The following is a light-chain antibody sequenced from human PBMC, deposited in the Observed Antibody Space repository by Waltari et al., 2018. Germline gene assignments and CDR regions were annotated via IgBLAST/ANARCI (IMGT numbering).Light chain of an antibody. Sequence: IQMTQSPSSLSASVGDRVTITCRASQSMSSHLNWYQQTPGKAPKLLSYAASSLPSGGPSRVSGRGSGTEFTLTISSLQPEDFATYYCQQSYRTPLYTFGQGTKREIK. CDR3: QQSYRTPLYT. CDR2: AAS. CDR1: QSMSSH. J-gene: IGKJ2*01. V-gene: IGKV1-39*01.